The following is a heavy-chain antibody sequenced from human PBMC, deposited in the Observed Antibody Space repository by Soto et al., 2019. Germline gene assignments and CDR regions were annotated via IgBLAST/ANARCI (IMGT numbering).Heavy chain of an antibody. CDR2: IYWDGDQ. Sequence: QITLKESGPTLVKPTQTLTLTCTFSGFSLSLHGVGVGWIRQPPGKALEWLALIYWDGDQRYSPSLKSRLTITKDNSKNQVVLTMTNVDPVDTATYYYVHSYRDYTSYYYLFDYWGQGTLVTVSS. CDR3: VHSYRDYTSYYYLFDY. D-gene: IGHD3-22*01. J-gene: IGHJ4*02. CDR1: GFSLSLHGVG. V-gene: IGHV2-5*02.